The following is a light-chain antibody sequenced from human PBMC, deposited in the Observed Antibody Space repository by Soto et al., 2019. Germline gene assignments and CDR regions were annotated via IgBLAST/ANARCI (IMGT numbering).Light chain of an antibody. V-gene: IGKV3-20*01. J-gene: IGKJ4*01. CDR1: QGVSSSY. CDR2: GAS. CDR3: QHYRTS. Sequence: EIVLTQSPGTLSLSPGERATLSCRASQGVSSSYLAWYQQKPGQPPRLLIYGASSRATGIPDRFSGSGSRKDVTLTITRLEPEDFAVYYCQHYRTSFGGGTKVEIK.